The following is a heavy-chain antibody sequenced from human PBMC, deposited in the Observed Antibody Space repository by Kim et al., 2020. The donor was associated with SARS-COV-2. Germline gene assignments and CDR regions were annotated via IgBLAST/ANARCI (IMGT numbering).Heavy chain of an antibody. D-gene: IGHD6-13*01. Sequence: SETLSLTCTVSGGPISSSSYYWGWIRQPPGKGLEWIGSIYYSGSTYYNPSLKSRVTISVDTSKNQFSLKLSSVTAADTAVYYCARRFSSSWYNKVWYFDL. CDR2: IYYSGST. V-gene: IGHV4-39*01. CDR3: ARRFSSSWYNKVWYFDL. CDR1: GGPISSSSYY. J-gene: IGHJ2*01.